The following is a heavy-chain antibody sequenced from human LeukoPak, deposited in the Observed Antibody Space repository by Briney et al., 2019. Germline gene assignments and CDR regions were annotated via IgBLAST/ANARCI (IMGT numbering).Heavy chain of an antibody. J-gene: IGHJ5*02. CDR1: GYTFTSYV. CDR2: INTNTGNP. V-gene: IGHV7-4-1*02. CDR3: AREGGVRGVIISSWFDP. D-gene: IGHD3-10*01. Sequence: ASVKVSCKASGYTFTSYVMNWVRQAPGQGLEWMGWINTNTGNPTYAQGFTGRFVFSLDTSVSTAYLQISSLKAEDTAVYYCAREGGVRGVIISSWFDPWGQGTLVTVSS.